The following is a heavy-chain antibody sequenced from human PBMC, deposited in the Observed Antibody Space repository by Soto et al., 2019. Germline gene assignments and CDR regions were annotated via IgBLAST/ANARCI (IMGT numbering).Heavy chain of an antibody. CDR2: IYYSGNS. J-gene: IGHJ4*02. CDR1: GGSISSVHSS. V-gene: IGHV4-30-4*01. CDR3: VRGGQGSPFDY. Sequence: QVQLQESGPGLVKPSQTLSLTCTVSGGSISSVHSSWSWLRQPPGKDLERIGSIYYSGNSYYNPSLHNRLTISVDTCKKQFSMQLSSVTAADTGVYYCVRGGQGSPFDYWGQGTLVTVSS.